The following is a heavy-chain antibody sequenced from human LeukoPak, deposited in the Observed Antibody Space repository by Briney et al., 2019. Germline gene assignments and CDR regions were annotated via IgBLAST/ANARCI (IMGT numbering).Heavy chain of an antibody. J-gene: IGHJ4*02. CDR2: ISASANST. Sequence: GGSLRLSCAASGFTFSSYWMTWVRQAPGKGPDWVSGISASANSTYYADSVKGRFTISRDNSKNTLYLQMNSLRAEDTAVYYCANSQERSFGELYHWGQGTLVTVSS. D-gene: IGHD3-10*01. CDR3: ANSQERSFGELYH. V-gene: IGHV3-23*01. CDR1: GFTFSSYW.